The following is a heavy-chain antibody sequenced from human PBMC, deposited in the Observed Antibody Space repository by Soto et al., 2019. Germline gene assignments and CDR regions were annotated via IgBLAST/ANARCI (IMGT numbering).Heavy chain of an antibody. J-gene: IGHJ6*02. CDR3: SRDGAEDVYSSPWTYYYYDMDV. Sequence: GASVKVSCKASGYTFTSYGISWVRQAPGQGLEWMGWISAYNGNTNYAQKLQGRVTMTTDTSTSTAYLERRSLRSDEPAVYYCSRDGAEDVYSSPWTYYYYDMDVWGQGTTVTVSS. CDR1: GYTFTSYG. V-gene: IGHV1-18*01. D-gene: IGHD6-6*01. CDR2: ISAYNGNT.